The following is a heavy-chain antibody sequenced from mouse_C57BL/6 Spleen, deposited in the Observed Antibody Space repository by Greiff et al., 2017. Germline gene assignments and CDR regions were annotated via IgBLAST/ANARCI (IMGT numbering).Heavy chain of an antibody. J-gene: IGHJ3*01. D-gene: IGHD2-3*01. Sequence: QVQLQQSGAELVRPGTSVKVSCKASGYAFTNYLIEWVKQRPGQGLEWIGVINPGSGGTNYNEKFKGKATLTADKSSSTAYMQLSSLTSEDSAVYFCARNNGYYVGFAYWGQGTPVTVSA. CDR3: ARNNGYYVGFAY. CDR1: GYAFTNYL. V-gene: IGHV1-54*01. CDR2: INPGSGGT.